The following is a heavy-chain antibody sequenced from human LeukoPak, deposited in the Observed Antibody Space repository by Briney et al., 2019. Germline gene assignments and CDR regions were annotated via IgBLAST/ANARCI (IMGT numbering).Heavy chain of an antibody. CDR1: GGSVSSSDYY. CDR3: ATKNLRSSSWYVDY. J-gene: IGHJ4*02. CDR2: IYYSGST. D-gene: IGHD6-13*01. Sequence: SETLSLTCTFSGGSVSSSDYYWGWIRQPPGKGLEWIGSIYYSGSTYYNPPLRSRVTISVDTSKNQFSLRLSSVTAADAAVYYCATKNLRSSSWYVDYWGQGTLVTVSS. V-gene: IGHV4-39*01.